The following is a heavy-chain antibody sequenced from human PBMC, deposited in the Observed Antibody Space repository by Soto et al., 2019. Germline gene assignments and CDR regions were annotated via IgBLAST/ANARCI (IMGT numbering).Heavy chain of an antibody. D-gene: IGHD6-13*01. CDR1: GFTFTNYA. J-gene: IGHJ4*02. Sequence: EVQLLESGGDLVQPGGSLRLSCAASGFTFTNYAMTWVRQAPGKGLEWVSTISGGGSITYYADSLKGRFTISRDNSKNTLYLQINRLRAEDPAVYYCAKTIRGGYSSSWYYFDYWGQGTLVTVSS. V-gene: IGHV3-23*01. CDR2: ISGGGSIT. CDR3: AKTIRGGYSSSWYYFDY.